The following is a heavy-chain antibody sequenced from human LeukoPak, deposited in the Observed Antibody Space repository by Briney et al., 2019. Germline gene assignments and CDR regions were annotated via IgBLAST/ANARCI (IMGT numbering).Heavy chain of an antibody. CDR3: TRGQPLDK. Sequence: GGSLRLSCAASGFTFSSYAMHWVRQAPGKGLEWVAVISYDGSNKYYADSVKGRFTISRDNSKNTLYLQMNSLRAEDTAVYYCTRGQPLDKWGQGTLVIVSS. CDR2: ISYDGSNK. V-gene: IGHV3-30-3*01. J-gene: IGHJ4*02. D-gene: IGHD6-13*01. CDR1: GFTFSSYA.